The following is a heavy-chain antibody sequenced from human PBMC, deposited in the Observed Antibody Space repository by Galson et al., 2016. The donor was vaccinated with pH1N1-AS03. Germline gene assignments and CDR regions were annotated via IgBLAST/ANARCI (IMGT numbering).Heavy chain of an antibody. Sequence: SLRLSCAASGFTFSDYYMSWIRQAPGKGLEWISCITSSGGSGPTIYYADSVKGRFTISRDNAKNSLYLQMNSLRAGDTAVYYCARGWYDIWTGYLVDPFDYWGQGALVTVSS. J-gene: IGHJ4*02. CDR2: ITSSGGSGPTI. D-gene: IGHD3-9*01. CDR1: GFTFSDYY. CDR3: ARGWYDIWTGYLVDPFDY. V-gene: IGHV3-11*01.